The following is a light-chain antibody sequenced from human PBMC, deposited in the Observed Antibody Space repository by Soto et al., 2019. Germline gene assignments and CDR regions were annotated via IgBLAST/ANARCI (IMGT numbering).Light chain of an antibody. CDR1: SSDVGGYNY. J-gene: IGLJ2*01. Sequence: QSALTQPASVSGSPGQSITISCTGTSSDVGGYNYVSWYQQHPGKAPKLMIYEVSNRPSGVYNRFSGSKSGNTASLTISGLQDEDAADYYCSSYTSGPTVVFGGGTKVTVL. V-gene: IGLV2-14*01. CDR3: SSYTSGPTVV. CDR2: EVS.